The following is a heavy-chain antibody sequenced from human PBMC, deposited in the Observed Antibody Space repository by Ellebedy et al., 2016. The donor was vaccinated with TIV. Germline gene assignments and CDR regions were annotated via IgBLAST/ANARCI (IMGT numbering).Heavy chain of an antibody. CDR2: ISYDGSNK. CDR3: AKDNSEAFDY. D-gene: IGHD1-1*01. V-gene: IGHV3-30*18. J-gene: IGHJ4*02. CDR1: GFTFSSYA. Sequence: GGSLRLSXAASGFTFSSYAMSWVRQAPGKGLEWVAVISYDGSNKYYADSVKGRFTISRDNSKNTLYLQMNSLRAEDTAVYYCAKDNSEAFDYWGQGTLVTVSS.